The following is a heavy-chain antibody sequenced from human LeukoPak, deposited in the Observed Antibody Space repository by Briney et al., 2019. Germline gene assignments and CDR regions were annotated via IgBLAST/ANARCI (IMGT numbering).Heavy chain of an antibody. CDR1: GGSISSGDYY. Sequence: SQTLSLTCTVSGGSISSGDYYWSWIRQPPGKGLEWIGYIYYSGSTNYNPSLKSRVTISVDTSKNQFSLKLSSVTAADTAVYYCARATHGVAGEGLDYWGQGTLVTVSS. CDR2: IYYSGST. D-gene: IGHD3-10*01. J-gene: IGHJ4*02. CDR3: ARATHGVAGEGLDY. V-gene: IGHV4-61*08.